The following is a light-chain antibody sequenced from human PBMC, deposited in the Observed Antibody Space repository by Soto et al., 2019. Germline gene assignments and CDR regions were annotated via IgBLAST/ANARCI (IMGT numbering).Light chain of an antibody. J-gene: IGLJ1*01. V-gene: IGLV1-40*01. CDR1: SSNIGAGYD. CDR2: GNS. Sequence: QSVLTQPPSVSGAPGQRVTISCTGSSSNIGAGYDVHWYQQLPGTAPKLLIYGNSNRPSGVPDRFSGSKSGNSASLAITGLQAEDEADYYCQSYDSSLSAVFGTGTKVTVL. CDR3: QSYDSSLSAV.